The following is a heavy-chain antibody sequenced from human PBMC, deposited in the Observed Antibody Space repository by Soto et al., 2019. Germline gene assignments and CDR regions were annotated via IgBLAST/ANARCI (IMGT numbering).Heavy chain of an antibody. V-gene: IGHV3-74*01. CDR2: INSDGSRT. CDR3: AREGYCSSNSCYSTAFDY. D-gene: IGHD2-2*02. CDR1: GFTISSYW. Sequence: GGSLRLSCAASGFTISSYWMHWVRPAPGKGLVWVSRINSDGSRTSYADSVKGRFTISRDNAKNTLFLEMNSLRAEDTAVYYCAREGYCSSNSCYSTAFDYWGQGTLVTVSS. J-gene: IGHJ4*02.